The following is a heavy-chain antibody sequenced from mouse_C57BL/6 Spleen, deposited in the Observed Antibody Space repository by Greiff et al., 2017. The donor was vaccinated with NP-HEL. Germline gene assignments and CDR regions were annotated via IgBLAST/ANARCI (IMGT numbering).Heavy chain of an antibody. Sequence: QVHVKQPGAELVMPGASVKLSCKASGYTFTSYWMHWVKQRPGQGLEWIGEIDPSDSYTNYNQKFKGKSTLTVDKSSSTAYMQLSSLTSEDSAVYYCARRGRDYAMDYWGQGTSVTVSS. CDR2: IDPSDSYT. CDR3: ARRGRDYAMDY. V-gene: IGHV1-69*01. J-gene: IGHJ4*01. CDR1: GYTFTSYW.